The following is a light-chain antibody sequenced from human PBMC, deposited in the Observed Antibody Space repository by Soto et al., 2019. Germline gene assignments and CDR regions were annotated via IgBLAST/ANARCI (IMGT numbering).Light chain of an antibody. CDR1: QSISSW. V-gene: IGKV1-5*03. CDR3: EHYNDSLT. CDR2: KAS. J-gene: IGKJ4*01. Sequence: DIQMTQSPSTLSASVGDRVTITCRASQSISSWLAWYQQKPGQAPKLHIYKASTLQGGVPSRFSGSGSVSDFPLGGSSLLPVDDAKYDGEHYNDSLTFCGG.